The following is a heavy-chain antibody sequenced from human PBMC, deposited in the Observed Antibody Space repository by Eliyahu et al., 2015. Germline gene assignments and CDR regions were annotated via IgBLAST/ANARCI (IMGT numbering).Heavy chain of an antibody. CDR2: IYESGST. CDR1: GGSFSGYY. Sequence: VQLQQWGAGLLKPSETLSLTCAVYGGSFSGYYWSWIRQSPGKGLEWIGEIYESGSTNYNPSLKSRVTISADTSNNQFFLKLSSVTAADTAVYYCARGAVTAVFFFDFWGQGALVTVSS. V-gene: IGHV4-34*02. CDR3: ARGAVTAVFFFDF. J-gene: IGHJ4*02. D-gene: IGHD2-21*02.